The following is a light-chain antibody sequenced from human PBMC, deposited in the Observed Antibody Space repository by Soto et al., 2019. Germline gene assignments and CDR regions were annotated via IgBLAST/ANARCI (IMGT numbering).Light chain of an antibody. CDR2: AAS. Sequence: DLQMTQSPASLSASVGDRVTITCRASQSISIYLNWFQQKPGKAPKLLIYAASNLQNQVPSRFSGGGSGTDFTLTISSLQPEDFETYYCHQSFSTPPTCGQGTEVESK. CDR3: HQSFSTPPT. CDR1: QSISIY. V-gene: IGKV1-39*01. J-gene: IGKJ1*01.